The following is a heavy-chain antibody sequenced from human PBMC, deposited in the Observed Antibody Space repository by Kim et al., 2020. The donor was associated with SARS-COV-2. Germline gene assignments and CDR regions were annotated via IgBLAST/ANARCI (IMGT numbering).Heavy chain of an antibody. D-gene: IGHD3-9*01. CDR1: GFTFSSYA. V-gene: IGHV3-30*04. CDR2: ISYDGSNK. CDR3: AREDILTGYYGPHDY. Sequence: GGSLRLSCAASGFTFSSYAMHWVRQAPGKGLEWVAVISYDGSNKYYADSVKGRFTISRDNSKNTLYLQMNSLRAEDTAVYYCAREDILTGYYGPHDYWGQGTLVTVSS. J-gene: IGHJ4*02.